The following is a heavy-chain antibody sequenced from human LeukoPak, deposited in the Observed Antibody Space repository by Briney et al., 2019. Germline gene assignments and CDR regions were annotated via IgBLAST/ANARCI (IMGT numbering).Heavy chain of an antibody. J-gene: IGHJ5*02. CDR1: GFTFSDYY. D-gene: IGHD7-27*01. V-gene: IGHV3-11*01. Sequence: GGSLRLSCAASGFTFSDYYMNWIRQAPGKGLECVSYISRSGSTISYADSVKGRFTISRDNAKNSLYLQMNSLRAEDTAVYYCARELGYSTNCWFDPWGQGTLVTVSS. CDR3: ARELGYSTNCWFDP. CDR2: ISRSGSTI.